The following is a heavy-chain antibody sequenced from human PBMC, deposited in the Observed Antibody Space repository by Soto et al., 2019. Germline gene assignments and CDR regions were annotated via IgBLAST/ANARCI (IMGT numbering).Heavy chain of an antibody. Sequence: QVQLQESGPGLVKPSETLSLTCTVSGGSISSYYWSWIRQPPGKGLEWIGYIYYSGSTNYNPSLKSRVTISVDTSNNQFSLKLSSVTAADTAVYYCARRYGYSFDYWGQGPLVTVSS. CDR2: IYYSGST. V-gene: IGHV4-59*08. J-gene: IGHJ4*02. CDR1: GGSISSYY. D-gene: IGHD1-1*01. CDR3: ARRYGYSFDY.